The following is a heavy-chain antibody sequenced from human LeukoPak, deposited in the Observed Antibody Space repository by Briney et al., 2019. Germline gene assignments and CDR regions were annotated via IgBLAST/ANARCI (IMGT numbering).Heavy chain of an antibody. Sequence: GGSLRLSCAASGFTFSSYAMHWVRQAPGKGLEWVSYISGSSGIIDYADSVRGRFTISRDNAKNSLYLQMNSLRAEDTAVYYCAKAGSLDIAARQNYWGQGTLVTVSS. CDR3: AKAGSLDIAARQNY. V-gene: IGHV3-48*01. D-gene: IGHD6-6*01. CDR1: GFTFSSYA. J-gene: IGHJ4*02. CDR2: ISGSSGII.